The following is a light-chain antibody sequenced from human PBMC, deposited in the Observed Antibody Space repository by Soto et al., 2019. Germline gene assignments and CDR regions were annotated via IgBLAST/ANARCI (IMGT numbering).Light chain of an antibody. J-gene: IGKJ5*01. CDR1: ESIDSW. CDR3: QQANSFPIT. V-gene: IGKV1-5*03. CDR2: KAS. Sequence: DIQMTQSPSTLSASVGDRVTITCRASESIDSWLAWHQQKPGRAPKLLIYKASTLESGVPSRFSGSGSGTEFTLTISSLQPEDFATYFCQQANSFPITFGQGTRLEIK.